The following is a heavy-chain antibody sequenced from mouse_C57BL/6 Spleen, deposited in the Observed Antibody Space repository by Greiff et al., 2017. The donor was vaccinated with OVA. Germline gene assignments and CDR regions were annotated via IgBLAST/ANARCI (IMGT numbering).Heavy chain of an antibody. CDR1: GFSLSTSGMG. V-gene: IGHV8-12*01. CDR2: IYWDDDK. Sequence: QVTLKESGPGILQSSQTLSLTCSFSGFSLSTSGMGVSWIRQPSGKGLEWLAHIYWDDDKRSNTSLKRRLTISKDTARNQVFLKITSVVTADTTTYYCARRARGTTVVEGYFDVWCTGATLTVSS. D-gene: IGHD1-1*01. CDR3: ARRARGTTVVEGYFDV. J-gene: IGHJ1*03.